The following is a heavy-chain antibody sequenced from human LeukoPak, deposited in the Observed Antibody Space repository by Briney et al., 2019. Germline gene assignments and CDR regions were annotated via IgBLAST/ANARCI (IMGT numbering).Heavy chain of an antibody. D-gene: IGHD2-15*01. CDR2: ISVSGDKT. J-gene: IGHJ6*02. CDR1: GFTLSTYA. V-gene: IGHV3-23*01. CDR3: AKLAAASEYSFTDV. Sequence: PGGSLRLSCAASGFTLSTYAMSWVRQAPGKGLEWVSAISVSGDKTYYAGSVKGRYTISRDNSKNTLFLQMNSLRAEDTAVYYCAKLAAASEYSFTDVWGQGTTVTVSS.